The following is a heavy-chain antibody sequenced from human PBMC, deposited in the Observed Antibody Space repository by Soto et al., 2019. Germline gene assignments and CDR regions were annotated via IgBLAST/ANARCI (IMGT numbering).Heavy chain of an antibody. J-gene: IGHJ4*02. CDR3: ANSTGYCSGGSCYSGGA. Sequence: QVQLVESGGGMVQPGRSLRLSCAASGFTFSSYGMHWVRQAPGKGLEWVAVISYDGSNKYYADSVKGRFTISRDNSKNXPYLQMNSLRAEDTAVYYCANSTGYCSGGSCYSGGAWGQGTLVTVSS. V-gene: IGHV3-30*18. CDR2: ISYDGSNK. CDR1: GFTFSSYG. D-gene: IGHD2-15*01.